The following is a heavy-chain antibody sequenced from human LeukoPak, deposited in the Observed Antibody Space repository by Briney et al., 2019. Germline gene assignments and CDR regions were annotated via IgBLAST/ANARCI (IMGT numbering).Heavy chain of an antibody. J-gene: IGHJ5*02. CDR2: IYHSGST. Sequence: SETLSLTCAVSGGSISSGGYSWSWIRQPPGKGLEWIGYIYHSGSTYYNPSLKSRVTISVDTSKNQFSLKLSSVTAADTAVYYCARGHAPIVVVPAANGRNWFDPWGQGTLVTVSS. CDR3: ARGHAPIVVVPAANGRNWFDP. D-gene: IGHD2-2*01. V-gene: IGHV4-30-2*01. CDR1: GGSISSGGYS.